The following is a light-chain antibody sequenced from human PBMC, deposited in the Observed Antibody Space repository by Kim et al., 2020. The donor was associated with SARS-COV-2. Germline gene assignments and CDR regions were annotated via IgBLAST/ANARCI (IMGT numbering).Light chain of an antibody. CDR3: NSRDSNDNVV. CDR1: SLRSYS. CDR2: GKN. V-gene: IGLV3-19*01. Sequence: VALGQKGRIRWTGDSLRSYSATWDQQKPGQAPLLVIYGKNNRPSGIPDRFPGYSSGNTASLTITGTQAGDEADYYCNSRDSNDNVVFGGGTQLTVL. J-gene: IGLJ2*01.